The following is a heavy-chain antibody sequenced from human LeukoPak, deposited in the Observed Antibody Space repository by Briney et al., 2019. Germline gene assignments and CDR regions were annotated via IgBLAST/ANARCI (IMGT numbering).Heavy chain of an antibody. V-gene: IGHV1-2*02. J-gene: IGHJ4*02. Sequence: ASVKVSCKASGYTFTGYYMHWVRQAPGQGLEWMGWINPNSGGTNYAQKFQGRVTMTRDTSISTAYMELSRLRSDDTAVCYCARDDGYCSGGSCYGGELTAPFDYWGQGTLVTVSS. D-gene: IGHD2-15*01. CDR1: GYTFTGYY. CDR2: INPNSGGT. CDR3: ARDDGYCSGGSCYGGELTAPFDY.